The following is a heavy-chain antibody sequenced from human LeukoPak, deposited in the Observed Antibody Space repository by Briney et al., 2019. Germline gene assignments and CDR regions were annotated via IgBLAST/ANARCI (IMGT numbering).Heavy chain of an antibody. CDR3: ASNSRGSLSNMDV. CDR1: GFSISSANY. J-gene: IGHJ6*03. V-gene: IGHV4-38-2*02. Sequence: SETLSLTCTVSGFSISSANYWFWIRQSPGKGLEWIGSVYHSGSFYYNPSLKSRVTISLDTSENQFSLKVTSVTAADTAIYYCASNSRGSLSNMDVWGKGTTVTVSS. D-gene: IGHD3-10*01. CDR2: VYHSGSF.